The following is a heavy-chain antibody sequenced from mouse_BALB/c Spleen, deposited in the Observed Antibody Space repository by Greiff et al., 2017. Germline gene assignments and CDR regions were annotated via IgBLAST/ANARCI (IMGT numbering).Heavy chain of an antibody. V-gene: IGHV2-2*02. Sequence: QVQLKQSGPGLVQPSQSLSITCTVSGFSLTSYGVHWVRQSPGKGLEWLGVIWSGGSTDYNAAFISRLSISKDNSKSQVFFKMNSLQANDTAIYYCSYYDYDETWFAYWGQGTLVTVSA. CDR2: IWSGGST. CDR1: GFSLTSYG. J-gene: IGHJ3*01. CDR3: SYYDYDETWFAY. D-gene: IGHD2-4*01.